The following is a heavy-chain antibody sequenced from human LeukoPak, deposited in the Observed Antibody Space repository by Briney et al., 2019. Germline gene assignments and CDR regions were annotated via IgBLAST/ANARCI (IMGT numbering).Heavy chain of an antibody. V-gene: IGHV4-34*01. CDR2: INHSGST. CDR1: GGSFSGYY. Sequence: SETLSLTCAVYGGSFSGYYWSWIRQPPGKGLEWIGEINHSGSTNYNPSLKSRVTISVDTSKNQFSLKLSSVTAADTAVYYCARGKYTAMAYGGFDYWGQGTLVTVS. CDR3: ARGKYTAMAYGGFDY. D-gene: IGHD5-18*01. J-gene: IGHJ4*02.